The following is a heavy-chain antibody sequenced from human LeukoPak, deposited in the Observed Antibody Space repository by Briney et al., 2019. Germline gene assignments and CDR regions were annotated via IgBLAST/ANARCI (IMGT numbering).Heavy chain of an antibody. CDR2: INHSGST. V-gene: IGHV4-34*01. CDR3: ARGITTDP. D-gene: IGHD1-20*01. Sequence: SETLSLTCAVYGGPFSGYYWSWIRQPPGKGLEWIGEINHSGSTNYNPSLKSRVTISVDTSKNQFSLKLSSVTAADTAVYYCARGITTDPWGEGTLVTVSS. CDR1: GGPFSGYY. J-gene: IGHJ5*02.